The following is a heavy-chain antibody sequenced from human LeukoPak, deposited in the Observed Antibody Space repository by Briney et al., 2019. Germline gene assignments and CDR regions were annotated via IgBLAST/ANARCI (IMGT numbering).Heavy chain of an antibody. J-gene: IGHJ1*01. Sequence: ASVKVSCKASGYTFTSYYMHWVRQAPGQGLEWMGIINPSGCSTSYAQKFQGRVTMTRDTSTSTVYMELSSLRSEDTAVYYCARDLAGYYDFWSGFFQHWGQGTLATVSS. D-gene: IGHD3-3*01. CDR2: INPSGCST. CDR1: GYTFTSYY. CDR3: ARDLAGYYDFWSGFFQH. V-gene: IGHV1-46*03.